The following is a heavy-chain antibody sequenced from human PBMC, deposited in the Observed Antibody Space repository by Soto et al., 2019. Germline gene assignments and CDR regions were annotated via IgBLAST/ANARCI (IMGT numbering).Heavy chain of an antibody. CDR1: GGPFSGYY. V-gene: IGHV4-34*01. CDR3: ATYFWYGDYGGFEP. CDR2: INHSGST. J-gene: IGHJ5*02. D-gene: IGHD4-17*01. Sequence: QVQLQQWGAGLLKPSETLSLTCAVYGGPFSGYYWSWIRQPPGKGLEWIGEINHSGSTNYNPSLTSRITISVDTSEKRFSLKLSSVTAADTAVYSFATYFWYGDYGGFEPWGQGTLVTVSS.